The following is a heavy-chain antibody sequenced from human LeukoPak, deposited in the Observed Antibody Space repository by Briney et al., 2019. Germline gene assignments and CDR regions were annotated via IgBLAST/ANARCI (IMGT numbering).Heavy chain of an antibody. J-gene: IGHJ6*04. CDR3: ARDYGSGSYDYYGMDV. Sequence: GGSLRLSCAASGFTFSSYSMNWVRQAPGKGLEWVSSISSSSSYIYYADSAKGRFTISRDNAKNSLYLQMNSLRAEDTAVYYCARDYGSGSYDYYGMDVWGKGTTVTVSS. V-gene: IGHV3-21*01. CDR2: ISSSSSYI. D-gene: IGHD3-10*01. CDR1: GFTFSSYS.